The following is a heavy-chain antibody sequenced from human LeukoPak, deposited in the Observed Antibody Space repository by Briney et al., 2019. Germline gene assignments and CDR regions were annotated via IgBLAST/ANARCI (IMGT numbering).Heavy chain of an antibody. J-gene: IGHJ4*02. CDR2: ISAYNGNI. V-gene: IGHV1-18*01. CDR1: GYTFTSYG. D-gene: IGHD2-21*02. CDR3: ARVCGGDCYSDFDY. Sequence: GASVKVSCKASGYTFTSYGISWVRQAPGQGLEWMGWISAYNGNINYAQKLQGRVTMTTDTSTSTAYMELRSLRSDDTAVYYCARVCGGDCYSDFDYWGQGTLVTVSS.